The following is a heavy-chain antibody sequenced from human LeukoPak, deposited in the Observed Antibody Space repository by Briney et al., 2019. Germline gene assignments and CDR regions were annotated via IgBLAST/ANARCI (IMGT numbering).Heavy chain of an antibody. V-gene: IGHV3-23*01. CDR1: GFTFSSYG. CDR3: AKRYDSGTFDY. CDR2: ISASGSST. Sequence: GGSLRLSCAASGFTFSSYGMHWVRQAPGKGLEWVSTISASGSSTYYADSVKGRFTISRDNSKNTLYLQMNSLRAEDTAVYYCAKRYDSGTFDYWGQGTLVTVSS. J-gene: IGHJ4*02. D-gene: IGHD3-10*01.